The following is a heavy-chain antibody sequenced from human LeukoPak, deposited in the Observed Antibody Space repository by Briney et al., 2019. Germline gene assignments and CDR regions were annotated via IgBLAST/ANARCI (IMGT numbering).Heavy chain of an antibody. CDR3: ARDLTSSSWHFDWFDP. CDR2: ISSSSSTI. CDR1: AFTFRNYA. V-gene: IGHV3-48*04. Sequence: GGSLRLSCAASAFTFRNYAMHWLRQAPGKGLEWVSYISSSSSTIYYADSVKGRFTISRDNAKNSLYLQMNSLRAEDTAVYYCARDLTSSSWHFDWFDPWGQGTLVTVSS. D-gene: IGHD6-13*01. J-gene: IGHJ5*02.